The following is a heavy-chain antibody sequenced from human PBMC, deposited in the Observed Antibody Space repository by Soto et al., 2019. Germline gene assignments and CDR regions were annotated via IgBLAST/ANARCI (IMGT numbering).Heavy chain of an antibody. CDR3: ATVGATIVDY. CDR2: IRDKANSYTT. J-gene: IGHJ4*02. V-gene: IGHV3-72*01. D-gene: IGHD1-26*01. Sequence: GGSLRLSCAASGFTFSDHYMDWVRQAPGKGLEWVGRIRDKANSYTTEYAASVKGRFTISRDDSKNSLFLQMNSLKTEDTAVYYCATVGATIVDYWGQGTLVTVSS. CDR1: GFTFSDHY.